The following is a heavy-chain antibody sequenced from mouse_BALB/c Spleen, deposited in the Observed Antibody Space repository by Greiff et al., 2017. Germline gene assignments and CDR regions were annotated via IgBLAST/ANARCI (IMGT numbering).Heavy chain of an antibody. CDR2: ISYSGST. CDR3: ARYGYYGSSYYAMDY. V-gene: IGHV3-8*02. J-gene: IGHJ4*01. CDR1: GDSITSGY. D-gene: IGHD1-1*01. Sequence: EVKLMESGPSLVKPSQTLSLTCSVTGDSITSGYWNWIRKFPGNKLEYMGYISYSGSTYYNPSLKSRISSTRDTSKNQYYLQLNAVTTEDTATYYCARYGYYGSSYYAMDYWGQGTSVTVSS.